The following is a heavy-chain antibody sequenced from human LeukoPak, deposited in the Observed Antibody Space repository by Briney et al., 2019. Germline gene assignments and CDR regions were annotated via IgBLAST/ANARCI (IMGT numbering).Heavy chain of an antibody. CDR1: GFTFSSYA. CDR3: ARAVYRSGGYYFDY. J-gene: IGHJ4*02. Sequence: GGSLRLSCAASGFTFSSYAMQWVRQAPGKGLEWVAVMSYDGSDKNYADSVKGRFTISRDNSMDTLYLQMNSLRAEDTAVYYCARAVYRSGGYYFDYWGQGILVTVSS. V-gene: IGHV3-30*04. CDR2: MSYDGSDK. D-gene: IGHD6-19*01.